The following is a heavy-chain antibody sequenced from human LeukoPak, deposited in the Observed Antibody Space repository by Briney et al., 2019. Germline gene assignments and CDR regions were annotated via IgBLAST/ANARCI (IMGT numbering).Heavy chain of an antibody. CDR2: IYYSGTT. CDR3: ARSGNYGGAY. Sequence: SETLSLTCTVSGGSISSDYWSWIRQSPGKGLEWIGYIYYSGTTSYNPSLKSRVTISLDTSKNQFSLKLSSVTAADTAVYYCARSGNYGGAYWGPGTLVTVSS. V-gene: IGHV4-59*01. J-gene: IGHJ4*02. D-gene: IGHD4-17*01. CDR1: GGSISSDY.